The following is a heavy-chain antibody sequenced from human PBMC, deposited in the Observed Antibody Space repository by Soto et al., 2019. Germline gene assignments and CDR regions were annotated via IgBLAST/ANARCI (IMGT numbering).Heavy chain of an antibody. J-gene: IGHJ4*02. V-gene: IGHV4-59*01. CDR3: ARGTQYNWNEPFDH. CDR2: IYYSGST. D-gene: IGHD1-20*01. Sequence: PSETLSLTCTVSGGSISSYYWSWIRQPPGKRLEWIGYIYYSGSTNYNPSLKSRVTISVDTSKNQFSLKLSSVTAADTAVYYCARGTQYNWNEPFDHWGQGTLVTVSS. CDR1: GGSISSYY.